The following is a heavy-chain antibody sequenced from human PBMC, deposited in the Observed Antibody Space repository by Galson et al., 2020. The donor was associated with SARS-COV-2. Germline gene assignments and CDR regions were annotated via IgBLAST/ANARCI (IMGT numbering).Heavy chain of an antibody. Sequence: GGSLRLSCAASGFTFSSYSMNWVRQAPGKGLEWVSSISSSSSYIYYADSVKGRFTISRDNAKNSLYLQMNSLRAEDTAVYYCARLGAGWEDGPFDYWGQGTLVTVSS. CDR3: ARLGAGWEDGPFDY. V-gene: IGHV3-21*01. J-gene: IGHJ4*02. D-gene: IGHD1-26*01. CDR1: GFTFSSYS. CDR2: ISSSSSYI.